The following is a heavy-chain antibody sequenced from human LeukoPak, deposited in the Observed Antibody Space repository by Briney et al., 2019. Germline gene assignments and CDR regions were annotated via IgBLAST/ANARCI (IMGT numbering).Heavy chain of an antibody. CDR3: ARDLGWLQSDY. V-gene: IGHV3-7*01. CDR1: GFSFSDHW. CDR2: IKKDGSEQ. Sequence: GGSLRLSCVASGFSFSDHWMNWFRQAPGKGLEWVATIKKDGSEQYYVDSMRGRLTISRDNAKNSVYLQIHNLRAEDTAVYYCARDLGWLQSDYWGQGTLVTVSS. D-gene: IGHD5-24*01. J-gene: IGHJ4*02.